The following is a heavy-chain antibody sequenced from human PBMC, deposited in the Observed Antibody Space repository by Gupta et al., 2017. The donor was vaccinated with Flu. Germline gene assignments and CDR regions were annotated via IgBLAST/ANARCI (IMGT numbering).Heavy chain of an antibody. V-gene: IGHV3-30*18. J-gene: IGHJ4*02. CDR3: AKGGNSGSYKYYFDY. D-gene: IGHD3-10*01. CDR1: GFTFSSYG. Sequence: QVQLVESGGGVVQPGRSLRLSCAASGFTFSSYGMHWVRQAPGKGLEWVAVISYDGSNKYYADSVKGRFTISRDNSKNTLYLQMNSLRAEDTAVYYCAKGGNSGSYKYYFDYWGQGTLVTVSS. CDR2: ISYDGSNK.